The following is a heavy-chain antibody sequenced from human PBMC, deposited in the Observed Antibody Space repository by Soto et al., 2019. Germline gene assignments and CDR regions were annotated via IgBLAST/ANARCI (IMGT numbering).Heavy chain of an antibody. CDR3: AQWVAHEYVWGINY. Sequence: EVQLLESGGGLVQPGGSLRLSCAASGFTFSSYAMSWVRQAPGKGLEWVSAISGSGGSTYYADSVKGRFTSSRDNSKNTQYLQMNSLRAEDTAVYYCAQWVAHEYVWGINYWGQGPLVTVSS. D-gene: IGHD3-16*01. CDR1: GFTFSSYA. J-gene: IGHJ4*02. V-gene: IGHV3-23*01. CDR2: ISGSGGST.